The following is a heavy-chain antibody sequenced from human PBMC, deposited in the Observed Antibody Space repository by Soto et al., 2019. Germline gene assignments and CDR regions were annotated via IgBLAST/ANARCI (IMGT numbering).Heavy chain of an antibody. D-gene: IGHD1-1*01. V-gene: IGHV1-24*01. CDR1: GYTLTELS. CDR2: FDPEDGET. J-gene: IGHJ3*02. Sequence: EASVKVSCKVSGYTLTELSMHWVRQAPGKGLEWMGGFDPEDGETIYAQKFQGRVTMTEDTSTDTAYMELSSLRSEDTAVYYCATDPWLEPAWSRGVKAAFDIWRQGTMVTVSS. CDR3: ATDPWLEPAWSRGVKAAFDI.